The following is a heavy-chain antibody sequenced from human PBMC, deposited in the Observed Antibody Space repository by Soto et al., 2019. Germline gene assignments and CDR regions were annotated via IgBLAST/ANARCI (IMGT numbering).Heavy chain of an antibody. CDR1: GCILSDYY. V-gene: IGHV3-11*06. J-gene: IGHJ5*02. Sequence: GALVLSCAASGCILSDYYMSWIRQAPGKGLEWVSYISSSSRDTNYADSLKGRFTISRDNAKNSLCLQMNILSAEDTAVYYCARAGAIFGFDPWGQGTLVTVSS. CDR2: ISSSSRDT. D-gene: IGHD7-27*01. CDR3: ARAGAIFGFDP.